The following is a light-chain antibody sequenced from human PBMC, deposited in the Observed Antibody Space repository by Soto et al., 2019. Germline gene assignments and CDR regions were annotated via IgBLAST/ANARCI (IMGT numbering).Light chain of an antibody. CDR2: AAS. Sequence: DIQMTQSPSSLSTSVGDRVTITCRASQAIGIYLAWYQQKPGKVPKLLIYAASTLQSGVPSRFSGSGSGTDFTLTINSLQPEDVATYYCQTYSDAPPTFGQGTKVEIK. CDR1: QAIGIY. CDR3: QTYSDAPPT. J-gene: IGKJ1*01. V-gene: IGKV1-27*01.